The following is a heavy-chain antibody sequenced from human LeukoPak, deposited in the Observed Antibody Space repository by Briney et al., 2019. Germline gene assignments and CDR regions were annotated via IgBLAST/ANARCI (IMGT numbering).Heavy chain of an antibody. D-gene: IGHD6-19*01. CDR3: AKDTSSGWMYNWFDP. Sequence: GGSLRLSCAASGFTFSSYAMSWVRQAPGKGLEWVSAISWNSGSIGCADSVKGRFTISRDNAKNSLYLQMNSLRAEDTALYYCAKDTSSGWMYNWFDPWGQGTLVTVSS. J-gene: IGHJ5*02. CDR1: GFTFSSYA. V-gene: IGHV3-9*01. CDR2: ISWNSGSI.